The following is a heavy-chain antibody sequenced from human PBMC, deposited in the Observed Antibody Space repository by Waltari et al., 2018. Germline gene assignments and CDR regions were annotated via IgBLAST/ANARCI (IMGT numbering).Heavy chain of an antibody. CDR2: INHSGST. CDR1: GGSFSGYY. CDR3: ARGRYRALDY. V-gene: IGHV4-34*01. D-gene: IGHD1-20*01. Sequence: QVQLQQWGAGLLKPSETLSLTCAAYGGSFSGYYWCWIRQPPGKGLEWIGEINHSGSTNYNPSLKSRVTISVDTSKNQFSLKLSSVTAADTAVYYCARGRYRALDYWGQGTLVTVSS. J-gene: IGHJ4*02.